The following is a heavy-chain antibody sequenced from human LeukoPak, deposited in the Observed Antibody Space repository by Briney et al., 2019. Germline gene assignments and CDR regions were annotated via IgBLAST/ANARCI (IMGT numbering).Heavy chain of an antibody. D-gene: IGHD6-19*01. CDR2: IKQDGSGK. CDR1: GFIFSSYW. J-gene: IGHJ4*02. CDR3: ARDLLAVAATGIGFDD. Sequence: PGGSLRLSCAASGFIFSSYWMSWVRQAPGKGLEWVANIKQDGSGKYYVDSVKGRFTISRDNAKNSLYLQMNSLRAEDTAVYYCARDLLAVAATGIGFDDWGQGTLVTVSS. V-gene: IGHV3-7*01.